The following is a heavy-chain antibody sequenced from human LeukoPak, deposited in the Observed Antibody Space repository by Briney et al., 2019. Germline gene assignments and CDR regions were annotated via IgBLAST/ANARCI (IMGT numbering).Heavy chain of an antibody. V-gene: IGHV3-9*01. J-gene: IGHJ4*02. CDR2: ISWNSGSI. CDR1: GFTFDDYA. Sequence: SLRLSCAASGFTFDDYAMHWVRPAPGKGLEWVSGISWNSGSIGCADSVKGRFTISRDNAKNSLYLQMNSLRAEDTALYYCAKDDYWGQGTLVTVSS. CDR3: AKDDY.